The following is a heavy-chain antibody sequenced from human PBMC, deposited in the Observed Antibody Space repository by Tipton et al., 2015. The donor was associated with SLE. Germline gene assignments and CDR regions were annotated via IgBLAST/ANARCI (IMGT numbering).Heavy chain of an antibody. CDR1: GDSVANSY. J-gene: IGHJ5*02. V-gene: IGHV4-59*02. D-gene: IGHD3-3*01. CDR3: ARGGTVFGVVLNWFDP. Sequence: TLSLTCSVSGDSVANSYWSWIRQPPGKGLEWIGYIYYSGSANYNPSLKSRVTISLDKSKNQFSLKLTSVTAADTAVYYCARGGTVFGVVLNWFDPWGQGTLVTVSS. CDR2: IYYSGSA.